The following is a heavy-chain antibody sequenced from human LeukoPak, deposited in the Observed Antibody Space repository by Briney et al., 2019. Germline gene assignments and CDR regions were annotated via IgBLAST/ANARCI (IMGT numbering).Heavy chain of an antibody. J-gene: IGHJ3*02. CDR3: AKPSFYDTDAFDI. V-gene: IGHV3-23*01. D-gene: IGHD2/OR15-2a*01. Sequence: GGSLRLSCAASGFTFSSYAMNWVRQAPGKGLEWVSTISGSGGSTYYADSVEGRFTIPRDNSKNTLYLQMNSLRAEDTAVYYCAKPSFYDTDAFDIWGQGTMVTVSS. CDR1: GFTFSSYA. CDR2: ISGSGGST.